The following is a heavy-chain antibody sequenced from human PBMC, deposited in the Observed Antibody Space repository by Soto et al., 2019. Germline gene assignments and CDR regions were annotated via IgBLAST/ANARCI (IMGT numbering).Heavy chain of an antibody. CDR2: ISSNSETT. D-gene: IGHD4-17*01. V-gene: IGHV3-9*02. CDR1: GFIADDYA. CDR3: AKDMKWGAMTTIHYFDS. J-gene: IGHJ4*02. Sequence: EMQLVESGGGLVQPGRSLRLSCVGSGFIADDYAMHWVRQPPGKGLEWVSGISSNSETTNYADSVKGRFTISRDNAKNSLFLQMNSLRPEDTALYYCAKDMKWGAMTTIHYFDSWGQGTLVTVSS.